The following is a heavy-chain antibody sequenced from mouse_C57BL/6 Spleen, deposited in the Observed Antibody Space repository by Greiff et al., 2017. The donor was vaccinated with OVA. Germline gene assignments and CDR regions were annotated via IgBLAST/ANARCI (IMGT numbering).Heavy chain of an antibody. CDR2: IHPNSGST. D-gene: IGHD4-1*01. J-gene: IGHJ3*01. V-gene: IGHV1-64*01. Sequence: VQLQQPGAELVKPGASVKLSCKASGYTFTSYWMHWVKQRPGQGLEWIGMIHPNSGSTNYNEKFKSKATLTVDKSSSTAYMQLSSLTSEDSAVDYCARATGTAWFAYWGQGTLVTVSA. CDR3: ARATGTAWFAY. CDR1: GYTFTSYW.